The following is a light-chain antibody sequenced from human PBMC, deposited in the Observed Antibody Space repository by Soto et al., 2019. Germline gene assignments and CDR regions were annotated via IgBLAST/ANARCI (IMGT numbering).Light chain of an antibody. J-gene: IGKJ4*01. CDR2: AAS. CDR1: QVIGNY. CDR3: QQLNSYPT. V-gene: IGKV1-9*01. Sequence: IHLTHSPSSLSASVIYRVTFTCLASQVIGNYLAWYQQKPGKAPKLLIYAASILQSGVPSRFSGSGSGTDFTLTISSLQPEDFATYYCQQLNSYPTFGGGTKVDIK.